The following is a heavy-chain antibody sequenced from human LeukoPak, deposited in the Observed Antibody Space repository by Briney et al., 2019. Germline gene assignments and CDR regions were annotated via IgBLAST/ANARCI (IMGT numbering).Heavy chain of an antibody. CDR2: INHSGST. Sequence: SETLSLTCAVSGGSFSGYYWSWIRQPPGKGLEWIGEINHSGSTNYNPSLKSRVTISVDTSKNQFSLKLSSVTAADTAVYYCASYCSSTSCSDFDYWGQGTLVTVSS. V-gene: IGHV4-34*01. J-gene: IGHJ4*02. D-gene: IGHD2-2*01. CDR3: ASYCSSTSCSDFDY. CDR1: GGSFSGYY.